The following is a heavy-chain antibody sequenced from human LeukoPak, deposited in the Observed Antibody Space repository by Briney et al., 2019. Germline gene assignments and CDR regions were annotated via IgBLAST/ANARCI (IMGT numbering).Heavy chain of an antibody. Sequence: GGSLRLSCAASGFTFSSYGMHWVRQAPGKGLEWVAFIRYDGSNKYYADSVKGRFTISRDNSKNTLYLQMNSLRAEDTAVYYCAKSGGYYDSSGYYYDYFDYWGQGTLVTVSS. V-gene: IGHV3-30*02. CDR1: GFTFSSYG. CDR2: IRYDGSNK. J-gene: IGHJ4*02. D-gene: IGHD3-22*01. CDR3: AKSGGYYDSSGYYYDYFDY.